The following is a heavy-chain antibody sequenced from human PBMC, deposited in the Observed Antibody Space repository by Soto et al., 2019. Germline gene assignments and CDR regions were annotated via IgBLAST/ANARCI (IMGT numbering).Heavy chain of an antibody. CDR1: GFSFSSYA. D-gene: IGHD4-17*01. J-gene: IGHJ5*02. CDR2: ISGSGGST. V-gene: IGHV3-23*01. CDR3: AKDTTTVTTGWFDP. Sequence: GGSLRLCCAASGFSFSSYAMSWVRQAPGKGLEWVSAISGSGGSTYYADSVKGRFTISRDNSKNTLYLQMNSLRAEDTAVYYCAKDTTTVTTGWFDPWGQRPLVTVS.